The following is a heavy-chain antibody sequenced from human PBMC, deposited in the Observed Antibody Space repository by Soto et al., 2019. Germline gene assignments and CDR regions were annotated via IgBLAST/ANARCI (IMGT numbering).Heavy chain of an antibody. V-gene: IGHV4-34*01. Sequence: QVQLQQWGAGLLKPSETLSLNCAVTGGSLSGYYWSWIRQPPGKGLEWIGEVKDGGHTNYSPSLRGRVTTPSATSNYQFSLRLTSVTAADTGVYYCARGQEGVVATHWDQGSLVTVSS. CDR2: VKDGGHT. J-gene: IGHJ4*02. CDR3: ARGQEGVVATH. D-gene: IGHD5-12*01. CDR1: GGSLSGYY.